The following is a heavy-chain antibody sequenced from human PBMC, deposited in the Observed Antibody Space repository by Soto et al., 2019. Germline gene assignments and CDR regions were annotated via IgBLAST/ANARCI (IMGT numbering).Heavy chain of an antibody. D-gene: IGHD6-13*01. J-gene: IGHJ4*02. CDR3: ARDRQPGYSSSWFDY. CDR1: GGTFSSYT. V-gene: IGHV1-69*08. Sequence: QVQPVQSGAEVKKPGSSVKVSCKASGGTFSSYTISWVRQAPGQGLEWMGRIIPILGIANYAQKFQGRVTITADKSTSTAYMELSSLRSEDTAVYYCARDRQPGYSSSWFDYWGQGTLVTVSS. CDR2: IIPILGIA.